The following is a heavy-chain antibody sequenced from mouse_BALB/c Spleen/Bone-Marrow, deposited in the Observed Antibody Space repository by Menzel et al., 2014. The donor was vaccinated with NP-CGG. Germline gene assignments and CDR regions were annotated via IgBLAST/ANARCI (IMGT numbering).Heavy chain of an antibody. D-gene: IGHD2-3*01. V-gene: IGHV1-22*01. Sequence: VHVKQSGPELVKPGASVKISCKTSGYTFTDYTLHWVKRSHGKSLEWIGGVNPNIGGTTYNQKFKGKASLTVNKSSTTAYMELRSLTSEDSAVYYCARGRWYYWGQGTTLTVSS. CDR3: ARGRWYY. CDR1: GYTFTDYT. J-gene: IGHJ2*01. CDR2: VNPNIGGT.